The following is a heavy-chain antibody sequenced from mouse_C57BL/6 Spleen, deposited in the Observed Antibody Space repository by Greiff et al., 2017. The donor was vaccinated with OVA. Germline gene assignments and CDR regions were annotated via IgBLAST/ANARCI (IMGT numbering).Heavy chain of an antibody. Sequence: VQLQQSGPELVKPGASVTIPCKASGYTFTDYNMDWVQQSHGKSLEWIGDINPNNGGTIYNQKFKGKATLTVDKSSSTAYMELRSLTSEDTAVYYCARSGNYNAMDYWGQGTSVTVSS. J-gene: IGHJ4*01. V-gene: IGHV1-18*01. D-gene: IGHD2-1*01. CDR2: INPNNGGT. CDR1: GYTFTDYN. CDR3: ARSGNYNAMDY.